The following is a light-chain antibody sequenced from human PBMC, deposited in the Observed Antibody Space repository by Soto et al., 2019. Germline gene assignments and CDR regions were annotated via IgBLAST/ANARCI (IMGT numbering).Light chain of an antibody. J-gene: IGKJ4*01. V-gene: IGKV3-11*01. CDR2: DAS. CDR3: QQRSNWPLT. CDR1: QSISSY. Sequence: EIVLTQSPATLSLSPGERATLSCWASQSISSYLAWYQQKPGQAPRLLIYDASNRATGIPARFSGSGSGTDFTLTISSLEPEDFAVYYCQQRSNWPLTFGGGTQVEIK.